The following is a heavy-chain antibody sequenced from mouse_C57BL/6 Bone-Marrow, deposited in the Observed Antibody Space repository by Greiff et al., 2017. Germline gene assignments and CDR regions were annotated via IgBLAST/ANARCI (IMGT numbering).Heavy chain of an antibody. Sequence: VQLKESGEGLVKPGGSLKLSCAASGFTFSSYAMSWVRQTPEKRLEWVAYISSGGDYIYYADTVKGRFTISRDNARNTLYLQMSSLKSEDTAMYYCTRGLWPHYYAMDYWGQGTSVTVSS. D-gene: IGHD1-1*02. CDR2: ISSGGDYI. CDR3: TRGLWPHYYAMDY. J-gene: IGHJ4*01. V-gene: IGHV5-9-1*02. CDR1: GFTFSSYA.